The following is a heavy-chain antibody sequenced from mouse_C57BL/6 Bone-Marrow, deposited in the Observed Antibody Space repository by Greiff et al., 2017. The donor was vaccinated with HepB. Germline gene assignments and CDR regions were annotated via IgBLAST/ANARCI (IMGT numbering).Heavy chain of an antibody. D-gene: IGHD1-1*01. V-gene: IGHV5-16*01. CDR3: AREGTTVVAPDY. J-gene: IGHJ2*01. Sequence: EVQVVESEGGLVQPGSSMKLSCTASGFTFSDYYMAWVRQVPEKGLEWVANINYDGSSTYYLDSLKSRFIISRDNAKNILYLQMSSLKSEDTATYYCAREGTTVVAPDYWGQGTTLTVSS. CDR2: INYDGSST. CDR1: GFTFSDYY.